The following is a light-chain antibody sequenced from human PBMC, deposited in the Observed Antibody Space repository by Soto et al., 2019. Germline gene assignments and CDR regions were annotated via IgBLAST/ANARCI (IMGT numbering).Light chain of an antibody. Sequence: DIVMTQSPDSLAVSLGERATINCKSSQSVLYSSNSKNYLAWYQQKPGQPPKLLIYWASTRESGVPDRFSGSGSVTDFTITISSLPAEDVAVYFCQQYYSTPHTFGQGTKLEIK. CDR3: QQYYSTPHT. CDR2: WAS. CDR1: QSVLYSSNSKNY. V-gene: IGKV4-1*01. J-gene: IGKJ2*01.